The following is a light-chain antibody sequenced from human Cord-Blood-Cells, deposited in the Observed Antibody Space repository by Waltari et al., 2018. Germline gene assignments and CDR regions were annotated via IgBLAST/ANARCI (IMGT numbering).Light chain of an antibody. V-gene: IGLV2-14*03. J-gene: IGLJ3*02. CDR2: DVS. CDR3: SSYTSSSIWV. CDR1: SSDVGGYNY. Sequence: QSALTQPASVSGSPGQSITISCTGTSSDVGGYNYVSWYQQHPGKAPKLMIYDVSNRPAGVSSGFSGSKSGNTASLTISGLQAEDEADYYCSSYTSSSIWVFGGGTKLTVL.